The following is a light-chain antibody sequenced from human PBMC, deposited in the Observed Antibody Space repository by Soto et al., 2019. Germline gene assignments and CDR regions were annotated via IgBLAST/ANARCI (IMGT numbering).Light chain of an antibody. Sequence: DIQMTHSPSSLSASVGDRVTITCRASQSIRNYLNWYQQKPGKAPKLLIDFASSLQSGVPSRFSGSGSGTDFTLTISNLQPADFATYYCQQTYPPPLTFGGGTKVEIX. CDR1: QSIRNY. CDR2: FAS. J-gene: IGKJ4*01. V-gene: IGKV1-39*01. CDR3: QQTYPPPLT.